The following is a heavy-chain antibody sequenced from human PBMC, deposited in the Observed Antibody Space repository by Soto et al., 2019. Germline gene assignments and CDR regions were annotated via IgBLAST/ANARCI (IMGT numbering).Heavy chain of an antibody. V-gene: IGHV3-23*01. CDR2: ISGSGGST. CDR3: AKLVAIQWSNGFDP. J-gene: IGHJ5*02. CDR1: GFTFSSYA. D-gene: IGHD2-2*02. Sequence: QAGGSLKLYCVASGFTFSSYAMSWVRQAPGKGLEWVSAISGSGGSTYYADSVKGRFTISRDNSKNTLYLQMNSLRAEDTAVYYCAKLVAIQWSNGFDPWGQGTLVTVSS.